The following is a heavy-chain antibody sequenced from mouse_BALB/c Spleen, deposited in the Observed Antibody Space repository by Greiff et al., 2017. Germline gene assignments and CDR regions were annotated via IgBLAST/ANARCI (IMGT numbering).Heavy chain of an antibody. CDR2: ISSGGST. D-gene: IGHD2-4*01. J-gene: IGHJ3*01. V-gene: IGHV5-6-5*01. CDR1: GFTFSSYA. CDR3: ARAYYDYDAWFAY. Sequence: EVKVEESGGGLVKPGGSLKLSCAASGFTFSSYAMSWVRQTPEKRLEWVASISSGGSTYYPDSVKGRFTISRDNARNILYLQMSSLRSEDTAMYYCARAYYDYDAWFAYWGQGTLVTVSA.